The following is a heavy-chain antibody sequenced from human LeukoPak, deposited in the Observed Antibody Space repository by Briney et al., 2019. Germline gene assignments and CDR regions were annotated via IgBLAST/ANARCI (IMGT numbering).Heavy chain of an antibody. J-gene: IGHJ6*02. V-gene: IGHV4-59*08. CDR2: IYYSGST. D-gene: IGHD3-10*01. CDR1: GGSISSYY. CDR3: ARSYYYGSGSYGMDV. Sequence: ETLSLTFTVSGGSISSYYWSWIRQPPGKGLEWIGYIYYSGSTNYNPSLRSRVTISVDTSKNQFSLKLSSVTAADTAVYYCARSYYYGSGSYGMDVWGQGTTVTVSS.